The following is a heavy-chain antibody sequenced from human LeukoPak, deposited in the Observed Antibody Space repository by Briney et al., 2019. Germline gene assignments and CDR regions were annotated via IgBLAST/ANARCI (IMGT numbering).Heavy chain of an antibody. CDR1: GGTFSSYA. Sequence: ASVKVSCKASGGTFSSYAISWVRQAPGQGLEWMEGIIPIFGTANYAQKFRGRVTITTDESTSTAYMELSSLRSEDTAVYYCARRYCSSTSCYGGFDYWGQGTLVTVSS. V-gene: IGHV1-69*05. CDR3: ARRYCSSTSCYGGFDY. J-gene: IGHJ4*02. D-gene: IGHD2-2*01. CDR2: IIPIFGTA.